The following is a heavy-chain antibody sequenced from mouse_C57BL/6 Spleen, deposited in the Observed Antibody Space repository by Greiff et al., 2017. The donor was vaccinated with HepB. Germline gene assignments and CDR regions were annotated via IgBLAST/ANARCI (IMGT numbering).Heavy chain of an antibody. CDR2: INPNNGGT. Sequence: VQLQQSGPELVKPGASVKISCKASGYTFTDYYMNWVKQSHGKSLEWIGDINPNNGGTSYNQKFKGKATLTVDKSSSTAYMELRSLTSEDSAVYYCARQEITTVYFDYWGQGTTLTVSS. J-gene: IGHJ2*01. CDR3: ARQEITTVYFDY. V-gene: IGHV1-26*01. D-gene: IGHD1-1*01. CDR1: GYTFTDYY.